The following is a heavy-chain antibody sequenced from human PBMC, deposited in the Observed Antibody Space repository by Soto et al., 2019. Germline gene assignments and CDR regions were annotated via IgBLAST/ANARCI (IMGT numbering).Heavy chain of an antibody. CDR2: ISSSATTI. CDR1: GFTFSGYE. D-gene: IGHD1-26*01. Sequence: PGGSLRLSCAASGFTFSGYEMNWVRQAPGKGLEWVSYISSSATTIYHADSVKGRFTISRDNAKNSLYLQMNSLRVEDTAVYYCARGRTRSPLYHDMDVWGQGPTVSVSS. V-gene: IGHV3-48*03. CDR3: ARGRTRSPLYHDMDV. J-gene: IGHJ6*02.